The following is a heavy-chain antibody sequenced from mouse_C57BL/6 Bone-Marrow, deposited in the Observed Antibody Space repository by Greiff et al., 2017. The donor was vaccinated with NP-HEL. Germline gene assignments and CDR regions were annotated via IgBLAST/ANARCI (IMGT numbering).Heavy chain of an antibody. J-gene: IGHJ1*03. CDR1: GFTFSDYG. CDR2: ISNLAYSI. D-gene: IGHD1-1*01. CDR3: ARRGYYYYGSSSHWYFDV. V-gene: IGHV5-15*01. Sequence: EVKVVESGGGLVQPGGSLKLSCAASGFTFSDYGMAWVRQAPRKGPEWVAFISNLAYSIYYADTVTGRFTISRENAKNTLYLEMSSLRSEDTAMYYCARRGYYYYGSSSHWYFDVWGTGTTVTVSS.